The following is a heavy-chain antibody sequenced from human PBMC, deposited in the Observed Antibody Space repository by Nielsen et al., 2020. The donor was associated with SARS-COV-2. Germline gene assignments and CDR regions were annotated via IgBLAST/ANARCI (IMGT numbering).Heavy chain of an antibody. J-gene: IGHJ5*02. D-gene: IGHD3-16*01. CDR2: ISSSSSTI. CDR3: ARDTRANRFLMGDWFDP. Sequence: GESLKISCAASGFTFSSYSMDWVRQAPGKGLEWVSYISSSSSTIYYADSVKGRFTISRDNAKNSLYLQMNSLRAEDTAVYYCARDTRANRFLMGDWFDPWGQGTLVTVSS. CDR1: GFTFSSYS. V-gene: IGHV3-48*01.